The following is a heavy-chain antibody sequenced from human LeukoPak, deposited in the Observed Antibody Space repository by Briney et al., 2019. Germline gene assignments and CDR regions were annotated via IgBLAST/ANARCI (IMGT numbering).Heavy chain of an antibody. V-gene: IGHV1-69*13. CDR3: ARGLDSGSYVFDY. D-gene: IGHD1-26*01. Sequence: SVKVSCKASGGTFSSYAVSWVRQAPGQGLEWMGGIIPIFGTANYAQKFQGRVTITADESTSTAYMELSSLRSEDTAVYYCARGLDSGSYVFDYWGQGTLVTVSS. J-gene: IGHJ4*02. CDR2: IIPIFGTA. CDR1: GGTFSSYA.